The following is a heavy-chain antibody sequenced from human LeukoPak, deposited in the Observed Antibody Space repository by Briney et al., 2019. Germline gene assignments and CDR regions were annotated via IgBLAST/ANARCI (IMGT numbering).Heavy chain of an antibody. CDR2: VYTSGTT. Sequence: SETLSLTCTASGGSISGYFWTWIRQPAGKELEWIGRVYTSGTTYYNPSLESRVTISVDTFNNQFSLRVTSVTAADTAIYYCARGTEKTRISGYYSFDHWGRGLLVTVSS. CDR3: ARGTEKTRISGYYSFDH. J-gene: IGHJ4*02. V-gene: IGHV4-4*07. CDR1: GGSISGYF. D-gene: IGHD5-12*01.